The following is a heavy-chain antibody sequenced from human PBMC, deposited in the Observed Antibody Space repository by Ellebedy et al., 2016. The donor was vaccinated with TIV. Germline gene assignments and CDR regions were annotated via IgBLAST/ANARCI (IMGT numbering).Heavy chain of an antibody. V-gene: IGHV1-18*01. D-gene: IGHD2-2*01. J-gene: IGHJ4*02. CDR1: GYTFTSFG. Sequence: AASVKVSCKASGYTFTSFGITWARHAPGQGPEWMGWIGTYSDHTNYARKFQGRVTMTTDTFTSTAYRELRSLTSDDTAVYYCARDFHCTSNNCYEKPSLYYFDSWGQGTLVTVSS. CDR2: IGTYSDHT. CDR3: ARDFHCTSNNCYEKPSLYYFDS.